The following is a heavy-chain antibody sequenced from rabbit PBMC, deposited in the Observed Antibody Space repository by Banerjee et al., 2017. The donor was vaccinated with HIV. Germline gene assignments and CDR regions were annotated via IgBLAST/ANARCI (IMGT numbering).Heavy chain of an antibody. CDR1: GFSFSSSYW. CDR2: IYTSGGST. V-gene: IGHV1S43*01. Sequence: QEQLEESGGDLVKPEGSLTLTCTASGFSFSSSYWICWVRQAPGKGLEWIACIYTSGGSTWYASWVNGRFTISRSASLNTVDLKMTSLTAADTATYFCARGFTYGGANYYNLWGQGTLVTVS. D-gene: IGHD8-1*01. J-gene: IGHJ4*01. CDR3: ARGFTYGGANYYNL.